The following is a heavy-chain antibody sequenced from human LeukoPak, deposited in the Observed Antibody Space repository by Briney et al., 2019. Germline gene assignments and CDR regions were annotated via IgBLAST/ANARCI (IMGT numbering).Heavy chain of an antibody. Sequence: SETLSLTCTVSGDSISSSSYYWGWIRQPPGKGLEWIGSIYYSGSTYYNPSLKSRVTISVDTSKNQFSLKLSSVTAADTAVYYCARFWWELLPPDYWGQGTLVTVSS. CDR1: GDSISSSSYY. D-gene: IGHD1-26*01. CDR3: ARFWWELLPPDY. V-gene: IGHV4-39*01. J-gene: IGHJ4*02. CDR2: IYYSGST.